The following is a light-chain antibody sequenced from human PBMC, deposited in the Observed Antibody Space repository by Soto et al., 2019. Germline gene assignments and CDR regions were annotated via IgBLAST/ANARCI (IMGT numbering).Light chain of an antibody. CDR2: ENN. CDR3: QSYDSSLSGYV. Sequence: QSVLTQPPSVSEAPGQRVTISCTGSSSNIGAGYEAHWYQQVPGTAPKLLFYENNNRPSGVPDRFSGSKSGTSASLASTGLQAEDEAEYYCQSYDSSLSGYVFGTGTKLTVL. CDR1: SSNIGAGYE. V-gene: IGLV1-40*01. J-gene: IGLJ1*01.